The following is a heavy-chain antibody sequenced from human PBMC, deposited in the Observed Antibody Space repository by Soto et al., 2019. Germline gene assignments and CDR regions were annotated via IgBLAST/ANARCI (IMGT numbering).Heavy chain of an antibody. CDR3: AKDYRYDPYGADY. CDR1: GFTFSSYA. CDR2: ISGSGGST. V-gene: IGHV3-23*01. Sequence: PGGSVRLSCAASGFTFSSYAMSWIRQAPGKGLEWVSAISGSGGSTYYADSVKGRFTISRDNSKNTLYLQMNSLRAEDTAVYYCAKDYRYDPYGADYWGQGTLVTVSS. D-gene: IGHD5-12*01. J-gene: IGHJ4*02.